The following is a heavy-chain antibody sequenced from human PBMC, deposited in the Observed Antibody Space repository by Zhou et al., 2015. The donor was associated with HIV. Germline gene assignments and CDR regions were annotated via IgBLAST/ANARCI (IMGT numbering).Heavy chain of an antibody. D-gene: IGHD6-6*01. CDR3: ARVALIAARVHATTFGYGMGRR. J-gene: IGHJ6*02. V-gene: IGHV1-69*12. CDR1: GGTFSSYA. CDR2: IIPIFGTA. Sequence: QVQLVQSGAEVKKPGSSVKVSCKASGGTFSSYAISWVRQAPGQGLEWMGGIIPIFGTANYAQKFQGRVTITADESTSTAYMELSSLRSEDTAVYYCARVALIAARVHATTFGYGMGRRGAKGTTVTVSS.